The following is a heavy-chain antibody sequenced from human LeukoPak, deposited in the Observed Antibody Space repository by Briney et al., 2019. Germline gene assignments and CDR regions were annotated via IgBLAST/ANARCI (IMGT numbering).Heavy chain of an antibody. V-gene: IGHV4-34*01. J-gene: IGHJ6*02. D-gene: IGHD3/OR15-3a*01. CDR1: GGSFSGYY. CDR3: ARQDSIQEDGMDV. Sequence: PSETLSLTCAVYGGSFSGYYWSWIRQPPGKGLEWIGEINHSGSTNYNPSLKSRVTISVDTSKNQFSLKLSSVTAADTAVYYCARQDSIQEDGMDVWGQGTTVTVSS. CDR2: INHSGST.